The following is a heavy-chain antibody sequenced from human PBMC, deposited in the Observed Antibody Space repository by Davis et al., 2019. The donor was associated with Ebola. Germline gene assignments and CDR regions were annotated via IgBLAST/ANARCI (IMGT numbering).Heavy chain of an antibody. J-gene: IGHJ5*02. Sequence: AASVKVSCKASGYTFTGYYMHWVRQAPGQGLEWMGWINPNSGGTNYAQKFQGWVTMTRDTSTSTAYMELRSLRSDDTAVYYCAREITMVRGGGWFDPWGQGTLVTVSS. CDR3: AREITMVRGGGWFDP. CDR2: INPNSGGT. CDR1: GYTFTGYY. D-gene: IGHD3-10*01. V-gene: IGHV1-2*04.